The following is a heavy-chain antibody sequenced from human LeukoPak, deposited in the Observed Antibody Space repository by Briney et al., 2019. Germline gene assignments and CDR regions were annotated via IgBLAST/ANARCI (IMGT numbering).Heavy chain of an antibody. CDR2: ISGSGGST. CDR1: GFTFSSYA. CDR3: AKDPIVVDAFDI. J-gene: IGHJ3*02. D-gene: IGHD2-15*01. Sequence: GASLRLSCAASGFTFSSYAMSWVRQAPGKGLEWVSAISGSGGSTYYADSVKGRFTISRDNSKNTLYLQMNSLRAEDTAVYYSAKDPIVVDAFDIWGQGTMATVSS. V-gene: IGHV3-23*01.